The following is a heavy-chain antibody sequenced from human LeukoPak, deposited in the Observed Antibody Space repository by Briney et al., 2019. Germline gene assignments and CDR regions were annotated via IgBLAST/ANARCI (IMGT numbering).Heavy chain of an antibody. CDR2: ISYEGSNK. V-gene: IGHV3-30-3*01. Sequence: PGGSLRLSCAASGFTFRSYAMHWVRQAPGKGLEGVAVISYEGSNKYYADSVKGRFTISRDNSKNTLYLQMNSLRAEDTAVYYCARGLRYSSGWPGPQSFDYWGQGTLVTVSS. D-gene: IGHD6-19*01. J-gene: IGHJ4*02. CDR3: ARGLRYSSGWPGPQSFDY. CDR1: GFTFRSYA.